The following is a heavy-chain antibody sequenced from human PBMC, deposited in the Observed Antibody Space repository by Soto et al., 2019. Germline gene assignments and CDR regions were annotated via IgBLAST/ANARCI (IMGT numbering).Heavy chain of an antibody. CDR3: EKCSGRAAAGYYYYDAMDV. CDR1: AFTFSSYA. Sequence: EVQLLESGGGLVQPGGSLRLSCAASAFTFSSYAMSWVRQAPGKGLEWVSVISGSGSTTYFSDSVRGRFTISRDNSKSTLYLEMNSLRAEDTAVYYCEKCSGRAAAGYYYYDAMDVWGQGTTVTVSS. J-gene: IGHJ6*02. CDR2: ISGSGSTT. V-gene: IGHV3-23*01. D-gene: IGHD6-13*01.